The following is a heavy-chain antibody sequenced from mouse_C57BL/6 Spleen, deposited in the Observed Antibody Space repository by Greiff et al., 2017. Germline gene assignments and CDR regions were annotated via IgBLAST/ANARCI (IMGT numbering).Heavy chain of an antibody. CDR3: ARWESNYYAMDY. Sequence: EVQLQESGPELVKPGDSVKISCKASGYSFTGYFMNWVMQSHGKSLEWIGRINPYNGDTFYNQKFKGKATLTVDKSSSTAHMELRSLTSEDSAVYYCARWESNYYAMDYWGQGTSVTVSS. J-gene: IGHJ4*01. V-gene: IGHV1-20*01. CDR1: GYSFTGYF. CDR2: INPYNGDT. D-gene: IGHD2-5*01.